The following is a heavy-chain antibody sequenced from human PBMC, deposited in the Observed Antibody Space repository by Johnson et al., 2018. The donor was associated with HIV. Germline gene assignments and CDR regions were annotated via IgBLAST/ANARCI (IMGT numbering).Heavy chain of an antibody. CDR1: GFTFSSYA. CDR2: ISSNGGST. J-gene: IGHJ3*02. CDR3: ARSQIDAFDI. Sequence: VLLVESGGGLVQPGGSLRLSCAASGFTFSSYAMHWVRQAPGKGLEYVSAISSNGGSTYYANSVKGRFTISRDNSKNTLYLQMNSLRAEDTAVYYCARSQIDAFDIWGQGTMVTVSS. V-gene: IGHV3-64*01.